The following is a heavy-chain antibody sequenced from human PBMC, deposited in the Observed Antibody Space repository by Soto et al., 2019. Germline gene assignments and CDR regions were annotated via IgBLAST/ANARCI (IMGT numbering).Heavy chain of an antibody. CDR3: ARVLGTAGKRYFDY. J-gene: IGHJ4*02. D-gene: IGHD6-13*01. V-gene: IGHV4-59*01. CDR1: GGSMIAYY. Sequence: QVQLQESGPRLVKPSETLSLTCTVSGGSMIAYYWNWMRQPPGKGLQWIGYTYYSGSTTYNHSLKSRVTISVDSSKNQFSLKLDSVTPADTAVYYCARVLGTAGKRYFDYWGPGTLVNVSS. CDR2: TYYSGST.